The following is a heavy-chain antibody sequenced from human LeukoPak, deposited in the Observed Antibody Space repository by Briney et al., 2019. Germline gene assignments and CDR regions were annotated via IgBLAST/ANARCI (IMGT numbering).Heavy chain of an antibody. CDR3: ARGPSHGGTYFES. Sequence: SETLSLTCTVSGGFISNYYWSWIRQPAGKELEWIGRIHSSGNTLHNPSLKSRVSMSVDTSKNQFSLRLTSATAADTAVYYCARGPSHGGTYFESWGQETLVTVSS. V-gene: IGHV4-4*07. J-gene: IGHJ4*02. CDR2: IHSSGNT. CDR1: GGFISNYY. D-gene: IGHD4-23*01.